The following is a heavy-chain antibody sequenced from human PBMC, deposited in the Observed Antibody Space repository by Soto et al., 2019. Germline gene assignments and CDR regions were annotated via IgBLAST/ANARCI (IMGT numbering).Heavy chain of an antibody. D-gene: IGHD1-26*01. V-gene: IGHV1-3*05. CDR1: GYTFTSYA. Sequence: QVQLVQSGAEEKKPGASVKVSCKASGYTFTSYAMHLVRQAPGQRLEWMGWINAGNGTTKYSQKFQGRGTITRDTSASTAYMELSSLRSEDTAVYYCARGYIVGAFGSWGQGTLVTVSS. CDR3: ARGYIVGAFGS. CDR2: INAGNGTT. J-gene: IGHJ5*01.